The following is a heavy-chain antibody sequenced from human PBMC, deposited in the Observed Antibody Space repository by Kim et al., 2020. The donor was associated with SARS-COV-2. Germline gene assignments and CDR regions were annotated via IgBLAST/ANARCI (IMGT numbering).Heavy chain of an antibody. V-gene: IGHV3-74*01. D-gene: IGHD1-1*01. J-gene: IGHJ4*02. Sequence: GGSLRLSCVGSGFTFSNYWFHWVRQPPGKGPEWVSRINGDGSVTGYADFVKGRFTISKANAKKSRYLQITSLGAEDTANYYCTIPLEMTYSWGQGTLVT. CDR3: TIPLEMTYS. CDR1: GFTFSNYW. CDR2: INGDGSVT.